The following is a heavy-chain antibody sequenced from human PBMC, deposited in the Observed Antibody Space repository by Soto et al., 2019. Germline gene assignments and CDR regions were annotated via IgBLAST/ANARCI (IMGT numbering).Heavy chain of an antibody. D-gene: IGHD5-18*01. Sequence: PGGSLRLSCTVSGFSVTNSYINWVRQAPGKGLEWVSILYSSSTTYYADSVRGRFTVSRDDSKNTLFLHMNSLRADDTAVYYCARDWSKFSYNYPYYYAMDAWGQGTTVTVS. V-gene: IGHV3-53*01. CDR1: GFSVTNSY. J-gene: IGHJ6*02. CDR3: ARDWSKFSYNYPYYYAMDA. CDR2: LYSSSTT.